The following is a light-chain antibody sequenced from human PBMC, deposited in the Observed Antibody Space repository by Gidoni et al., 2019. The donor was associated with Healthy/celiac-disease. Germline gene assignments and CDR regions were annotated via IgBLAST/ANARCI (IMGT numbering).Light chain of an antibody. CDR1: QSISSY. CDR2: AAS. CDR3: QQSYSTLTWT. V-gene: IGKV1-39*01. Sequence: DIQMTQPTSSLSASVGDRVTITCLASQSISSYLNWYQQKPGKAPKLLIYAASSLQSGVPSRFSGSGSGTDFTLTISSLQPEDFATYYCQQSYSTLTWTFGQGTKVEIK. J-gene: IGKJ1*01.